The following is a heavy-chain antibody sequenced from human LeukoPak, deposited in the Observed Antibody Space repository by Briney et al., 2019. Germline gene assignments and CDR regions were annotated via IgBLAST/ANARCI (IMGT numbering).Heavy chain of an antibody. CDR1: GCTFSDYY. V-gene: IGHV3-11*06. J-gene: IGHJ5*02. Sequence: GGSLRLSCAASGCTFSDYYMSWIRQAPGKGLEWVSYISSSSSYTNYADSVKGRFTISRDNAKNSLYLQMNSLRAEDTAVYYCARDSGVAVAGTGWFDPWGQGTLVTVSS. CDR3: ARDSGVAVAGTGWFDP. D-gene: IGHD6-19*01. CDR2: ISSSSSYT.